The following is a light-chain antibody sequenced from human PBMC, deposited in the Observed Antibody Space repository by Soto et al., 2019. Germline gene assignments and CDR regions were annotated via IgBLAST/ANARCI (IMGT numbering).Light chain of an antibody. Sequence: EIVLTQSPGTLSLSPGERATLSCRASQSVRNNYLAWYQQKPGQAPRLPIYAVSGRATGIPDRFSGSGSGTDFTLTISRLEPEYMAVCHCQQYGSSPWTYGQGTKVEIK. CDR1: QSVRNNY. V-gene: IGKV3-20*01. CDR2: AVS. CDR3: QQYGSSPWT. J-gene: IGKJ1*01.